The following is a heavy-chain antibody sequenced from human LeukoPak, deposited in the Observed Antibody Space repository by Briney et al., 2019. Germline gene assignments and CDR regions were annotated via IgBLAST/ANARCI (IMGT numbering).Heavy chain of an antibody. CDR2: IYYSGSA. J-gene: IGHJ4*02. CDR3: AAWVVTPNYFDY. D-gene: IGHD4-23*01. V-gene: IGHV4-31*03. Sequence: SQTLSLTCTVSGGSISRGGYYWSWIRQHPGKGLEWIGYIYYSGSAYYNPSLKSRVTISVDTSKNQFSLKLSSVTAADTAVYYCAAWVVTPNYFDYWGQGTLVTVSS. CDR1: GGSISRGGYY.